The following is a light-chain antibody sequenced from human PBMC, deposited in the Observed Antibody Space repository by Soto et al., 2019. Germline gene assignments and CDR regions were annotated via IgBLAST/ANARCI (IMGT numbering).Light chain of an antibody. J-gene: IGKJ4*01. V-gene: IGKV4-1*01. CDR3: QQYYSLPLT. CDR2: WAS. Sequence: DIVMTQSPDSLAVSLGERATINCKSSQSVFYSSDNKNYLAWYQQKPGQPLKLLIYWASTRESGVPERFRGSGSGTDFTLTISRLQAEDVAIYYCQQYYSLPLTFGGGTKVEIK. CDR1: QSVFYSSDNKNY.